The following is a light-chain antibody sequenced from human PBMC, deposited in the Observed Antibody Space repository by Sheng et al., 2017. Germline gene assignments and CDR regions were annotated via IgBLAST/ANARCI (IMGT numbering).Light chain of an antibody. CDR3: QQYYTTGT. Sequence: DIQMTQSPSSLSASVGDRVTITCRASQGISNSLAWYQQKTRERPLTLLLYAASRLESGVPSRFSGSGSGTDYTLTISSLQPEDFATYYCQQYYTTGTFGPRDQRWKSN. CDR1: QGISNS. V-gene: IGKV1-NL1*01. CDR2: AAS. J-gene: IGKJ1*01.